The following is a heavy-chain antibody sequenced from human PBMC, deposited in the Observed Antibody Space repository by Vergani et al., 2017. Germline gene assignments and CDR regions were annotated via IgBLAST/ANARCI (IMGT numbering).Heavy chain of an antibody. D-gene: IGHD6-19*01. CDR3: ARGIAVAVTAYYYYMDV. V-gene: IGHV1-69*13. CDR1: GGPFKNSA. CDR2: IITFFGTT. Sequence: QVQLVQSGAEVKKPGSSVKVSCKASGGPFKNSAFSWVRQVPGQGLEWMGRIITFFGTTDYAQKFQGRFTIIADEFTKTVDMQLSNLRSEDTAVYYCARGIAVAVTAYYYYMDVWGKGTTVTVSS. J-gene: IGHJ6*03.